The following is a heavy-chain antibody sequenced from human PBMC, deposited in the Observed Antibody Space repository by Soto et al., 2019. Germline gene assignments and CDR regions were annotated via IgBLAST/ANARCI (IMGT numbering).Heavy chain of an antibody. CDR3: ARDHRVVRGVKGDAFDI. D-gene: IGHD3-10*01. V-gene: IGHV4-61*02. CDR1: GGSISSGDYY. Sequence: NPSETLSLTCTVSGGSISSGDYYWSWIRQPAGKGLEWIGRIYTSGSTNYNPSLKSRVTMSVDTSKNQFSLKLSSVTAADTAVYYCARDHRVVRGVKGDAFDIWGQGTMVTVS. CDR2: IYTSGST. J-gene: IGHJ3*02.